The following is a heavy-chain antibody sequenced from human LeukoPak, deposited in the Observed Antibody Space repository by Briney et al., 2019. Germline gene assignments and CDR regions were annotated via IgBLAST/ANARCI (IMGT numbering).Heavy chain of an antibody. CDR1: GLAFRSYS. CDR2: ISGSSTYI. Sequence: SHRPLVAAPGLAFRSYSMRWVRHSQRKGLEWVSSISGSSTYIFYADSVKGRFTISRDNAKNPLYLQMNSLRVEDTAVYYCARVKGTERDYWGQGTLVTVSS. J-gene: IGHJ4*02. CDR3: ARVKGTERDY. V-gene: IGHV3-21*01. D-gene: IGHD3/OR15-3a*01.